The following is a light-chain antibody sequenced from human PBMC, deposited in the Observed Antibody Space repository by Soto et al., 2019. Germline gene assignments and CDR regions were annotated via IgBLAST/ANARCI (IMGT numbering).Light chain of an antibody. CDR3: MQALQTPMYT. V-gene: IGKV2-28*01. Sequence: DIVMTQSPLSLPATPGEPASISCRSSQSLLHSNGYNYLDWYLQKPGQSPQLLIYLGSNRASGVPDRFSGSGSGTDFTLKISRVEAEDVRVYYCMQALQTPMYTFGQGTKLEIK. CDR2: LGS. CDR1: QSLLHSNGYNY. J-gene: IGKJ2*01.